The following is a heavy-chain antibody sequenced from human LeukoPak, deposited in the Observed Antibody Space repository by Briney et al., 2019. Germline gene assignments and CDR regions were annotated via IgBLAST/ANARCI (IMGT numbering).Heavy chain of an antibody. J-gene: IGHJ4*02. V-gene: IGHV3-48*01. CDR1: GFTFSSYS. Sequence: GGSLRLSCAASGFTFSSYSMNWVREAPGKGLEWVSYISSSSSTIYYADSVRGRFTISRDNAKNSLYLQMNSLRAEDTAVYYCARDLIGGSYRNFDYWGQGTLVTVSS. D-gene: IGHD1-26*01. CDR3: ARDLIGGSYRNFDY. CDR2: ISSSSSTI.